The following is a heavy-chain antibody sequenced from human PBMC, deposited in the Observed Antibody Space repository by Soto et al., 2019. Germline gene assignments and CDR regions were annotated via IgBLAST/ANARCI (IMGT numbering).Heavy chain of an antibody. D-gene: IGHD3-10*01. CDR3: IADPPYGSAGADY. CDR1: GFTFNTAW. J-gene: IGHJ4*02. Sequence: EVQLVESGGGLVKPGGSLKLSCAASGFTFNTAWMGWVRQSPGKGLEWVGLIRSKRAGGTTDYAAPVQGRFSISRDDSTTTVYVTMHSRRTEDTGVYYSIADPPYGSAGADYWGQGALVTGSS. V-gene: IGHV3-15*01. CDR2: IRSKRAGGTT.